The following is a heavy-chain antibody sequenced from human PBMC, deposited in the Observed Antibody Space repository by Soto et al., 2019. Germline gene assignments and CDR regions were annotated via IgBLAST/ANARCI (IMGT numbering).Heavy chain of an antibody. D-gene: IGHD6-19*01. Sequence: ASVKVSCKASGYTFSDYYIHWVRQAPGQGLEWMGWINPNSGGTKYAPKFQGRFTISRDNSKNTLYLQMNSLRAEDTAVYYCAKAVAGTEGYWGQGTLVTVSS. CDR2: INPNSGGT. CDR1: GYTFSDYY. CDR3: AKAVAGTEGY. J-gene: IGHJ4*02. V-gene: IGHV1-2*02.